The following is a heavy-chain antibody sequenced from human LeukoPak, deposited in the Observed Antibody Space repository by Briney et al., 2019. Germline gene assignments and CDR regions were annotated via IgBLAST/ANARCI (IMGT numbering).Heavy chain of an antibody. Sequence: PSETLSLTCTVSGGSFSSGSYYWSWIRQPPGKGLEWIGYIYYSGSTNYNPSLKSRVTISVDTSKNQFSLKLSSVTAADTAVYYCARVRVVVTANMLYYFDYWGQGTLVTVSS. CDR2: IYYSGST. J-gene: IGHJ4*02. V-gene: IGHV4-61*01. CDR3: ARVRVVVTANMLYYFDY. CDR1: GGSFSSGSYY. D-gene: IGHD2-21*02.